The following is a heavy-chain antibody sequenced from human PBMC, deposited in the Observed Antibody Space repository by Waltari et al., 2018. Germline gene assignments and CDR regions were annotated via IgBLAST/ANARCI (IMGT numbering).Heavy chain of an antibody. J-gene: IGHJ4*02. V-gene: IGHV3-30*18. CDR3: AKDRENYYDSSGYYPAY. D-gene: IGHD3-22*01. Sequence: QVQLVESGGGVVQPGRSLRLSCAASGFTFSSYGMPWVRQAPGKGLEWVAVKSYDGSNKYYADSVKCRFTISRDNYKNTLYLQMNSLRAEDTAVYYCAKDRENYYDSSGYYPAYWGQGTLVTVSS. CDR1: GFTFSSYG. CDR2: KSYDGSNK.